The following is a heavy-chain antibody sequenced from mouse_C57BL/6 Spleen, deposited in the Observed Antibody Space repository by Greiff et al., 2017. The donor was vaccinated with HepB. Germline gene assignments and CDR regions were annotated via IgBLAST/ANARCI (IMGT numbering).Heavy chain of an antibody. CDR3: ARWVIYYGNYFDY. D-gene: IGHD2-1*01. V-gene: IGHV1-80*01. CDR2: IYPGDGDT. Sequence: VQLQQSGAELVKPGASVKISCKASGYAFSSYWMNWVKQRPGKGLEWIGQIYPGDGDTNYNGKFKGKATLTADKSSSTAYMQLSSLTSEDSAVYFCARWVIYYGNYFDYWGQGTTLTVSS. J-gene: IGHJ2*01. CDR1: GYAFSSYW.